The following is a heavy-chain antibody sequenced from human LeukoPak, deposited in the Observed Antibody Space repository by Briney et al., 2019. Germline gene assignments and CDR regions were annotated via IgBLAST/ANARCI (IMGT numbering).Heavy chain of an antibody. J-gene: IGHJ5*02. CDR1: GYSFTSYW. Sequence: GESLKISCKGSGYSFTSYWIGWVRQMPGKGLEWMGIIYPGDSDTRYSPSFQGQVTISADKSISTAYLQWSSLKASDTAMYYCARQHDSLLQANPSPAENWFGPWGQGTLVTVSS. CDR3: ARQHDSLLQANPSPAENWFGP. D-gene: IGHD3-3*01. V-gene: IGHV5-51*01. CDR2: IYPGDSDT.